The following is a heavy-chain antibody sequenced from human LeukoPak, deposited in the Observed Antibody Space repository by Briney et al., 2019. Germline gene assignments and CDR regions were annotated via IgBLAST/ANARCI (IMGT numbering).Heavy chain of an antibody. Sequence: GGSLRLSCAASGVTFTSYYMHWVRQAPGQGLEWMGIINPSGGSTSYAQKFQGRVTMTRETSTSTVYMELSSLRSEDTAVYYCARDYYGSGNLGYWGQGTLVTVSS. CDR2: INPSGGST. D-gene: IGHD3-10*01. J-gene: IGHJ4*02. V-gene: IGHV1-46*01. CDR3: ARDYYGSGNLGY. CDR1: GVTFTSYY.